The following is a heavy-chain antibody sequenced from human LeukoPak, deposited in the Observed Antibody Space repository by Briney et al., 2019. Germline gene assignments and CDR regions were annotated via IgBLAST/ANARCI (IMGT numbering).Heavy chain of an antibody. CDR2: IYHGGST. CDR3: ARMVVDVTRWFDP. D-gene: IGHD2-15*01. Sequence: PSETLSLTCDVSGDSMSSSRYSWSWIRPPPGKGLEWIGYIYHGGSTHYNPSLKSRVTISVDRPKKQFSLNLSSVTAADTAVYYCARMVVDVTRWFDPWGQGTLVTVSS. V-gene: IGHV4-30-2*01. J-gene: IGHJ5*02. CDR1: GDSMSSSRYS.